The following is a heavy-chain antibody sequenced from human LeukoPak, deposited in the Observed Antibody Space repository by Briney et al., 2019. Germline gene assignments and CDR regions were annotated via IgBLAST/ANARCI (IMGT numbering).Heavy chain of an antibody. D-gene: IGHD4-17*01. CDR1: GVTFSTYW. CDR3: ARSTVTHFDY. CDR2: IKKDGSEK. Sequence: PGGSLRLSCADSGVTFSTYWMCWVRQAPGKGLEWVASIKKDGSEKYYVDSVKGRFTISRDNAKNTLYLQMNSLRAEDTAVYYCARSTVTHFDYWGQGTLVTVSS. V-gene: IGHV3-7*02. J-gene: IGHJ4*02.